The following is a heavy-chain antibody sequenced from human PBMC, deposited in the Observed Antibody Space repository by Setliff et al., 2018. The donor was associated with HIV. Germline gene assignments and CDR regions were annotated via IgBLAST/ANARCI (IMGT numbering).Heavy chain of an antibody. CDR3: ASSLYSSPSFDY. D-gene: IGHD6-6*01. V-gene: IGHV4-61*02. CDR2: MYTSGGT. CDR1: GDSIRSGSYY. J-gene: IGHJ4*02. Sequence: NPSETLSLTCTVSGDSIRSGSYYWSWIRQPAGKGLEWIGRMYTSGGTNYNPSLKSRVTIAVDRSKNQFSLKLSSATAADTAVYYCASSLYSSPSFDYGGQGMLVTVSS.